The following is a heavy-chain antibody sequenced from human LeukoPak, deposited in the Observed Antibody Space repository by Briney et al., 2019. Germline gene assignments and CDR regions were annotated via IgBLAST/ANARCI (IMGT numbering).Heavy chain of an antibody. Sequence: GESLKISCKGSGYSFTSYWIGWVRQMPGKGLGWMGIIYPGDSDTRYSTSFEGPVTISADKSISTAYLQWSSLKDSDTAMYYCATRRGYSYGKFDYWGQGTLVTVSS. V-gene: IGHV5-51*01. J-gene: IGHJ4*02. D-gene: IGHD5-18*01. CDR2: IYPGDSDT. CDR3: ATRRGYSYGKFDY. CDR1: GYSFTSYW.